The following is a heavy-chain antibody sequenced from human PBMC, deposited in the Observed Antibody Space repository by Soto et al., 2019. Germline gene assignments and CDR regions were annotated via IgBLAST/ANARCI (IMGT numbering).Heavy chain of an antibody. J-gene: IGHJ5*02. V-gene: IGHV1-69*02. Sequence: SVKVSCKASGGTFSSYTISWVRQAPGQGLEWMGRIIPILGIANYAQKFQGRVTITADKSTSTAYMELSSLRSEDTAVYYCARGGVFGYNRFDPWGRGALVTVSS. CDR2: IIPILGIA. D-gene: IGHD3-3*01. CDR1: GGTFSSYT. CDR3: ARGGVFGYNRFDP.